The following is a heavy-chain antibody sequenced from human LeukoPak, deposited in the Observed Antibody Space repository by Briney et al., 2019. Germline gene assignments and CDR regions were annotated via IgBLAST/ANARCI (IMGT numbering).Heavy chain of an antibody. J-gene: IGHJ4*02. CDR1: GGSISSGGYY. V-gene: IGHV4-31*03. CDR3: ARADGYSGYDSATGRHFDY. D-gene: IGHD5-12*01. CDR2: IYYSGST. Sequence: SETLSLTCTVSGGSISSGGYYWSWIRQHPGKGLEWIGYIYYSGSTYYNPSLKSRVTIPVDTSKNQFSLKLSSVTAADTAVYYCARADGYSGYDSATGRHFDYWGQGTLVTVSS.